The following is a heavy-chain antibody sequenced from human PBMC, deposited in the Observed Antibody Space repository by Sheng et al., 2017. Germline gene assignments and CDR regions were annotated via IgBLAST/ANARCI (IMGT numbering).Heavy chain of an antibody. CDR3: AFIPGWWELEPFDY. J-gene: IGHJ4*02. D-gene: IGHD1-26*01. Sequence: EVQLVESGGGLVQPGGSLRLSCAASGFTFSSYEMNWVRQAPGKGLEWVSYISSSGSTIYYADSVKGRFTISRDNAKNSLYLQMNSLRAEDTAVYYCAFIPGWWELEPFDYWGQGTLVTVSS. CDR2: ISSSGSTI. V-gene: IGHV3-48*03. CDR1: GFTFSSYE.